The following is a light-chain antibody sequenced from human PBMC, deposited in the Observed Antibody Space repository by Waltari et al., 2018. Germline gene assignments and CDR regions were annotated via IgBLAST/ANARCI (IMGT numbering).Light chain of an antibody. CDR1: QNVLYSSNNKNY. CDR3: QQYYSTPYT. J-gene: IGKJ2*01. Sequence: DIVMTQSPDSLAVSLGERATINCKSSQNVLYSSNNKNYLAWYPQKPGQSPNLLIYWASTRESGVPDRFSGSGSGTDFTLTISSLQAEDVAVYYCQQYYSTPYTFGQGTKLEIK. CDR2: WAS. V-gene: IGKV4-1*01.